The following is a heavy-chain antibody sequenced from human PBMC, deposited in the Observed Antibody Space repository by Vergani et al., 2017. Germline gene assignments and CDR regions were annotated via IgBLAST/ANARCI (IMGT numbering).Heavy chain of an antibody. CDR3: AGGRCSSTSCYAGWWFDP. D-gene: IGHD2-2*01. Sequence: QVQLVQSGAEVKKPGASVKVSCKASGYTFTSYAMNWVRQAPGQGLEWMGWINTNTGNPTYAQGFTGRFVFSLDTSVSTAYLQISSLKAEDTAVYYCAGGRCSSTSCYAGWWFDPWGQGTLVTVSS. CDR2: INTNTGNP. CDR1: GYTFTSYA. V-gene: IGHV7-4-1*02. J-gene: IGHJ5*02.